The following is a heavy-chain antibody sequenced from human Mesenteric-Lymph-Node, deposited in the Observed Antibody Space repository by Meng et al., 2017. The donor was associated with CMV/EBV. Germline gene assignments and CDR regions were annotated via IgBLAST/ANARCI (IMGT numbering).Heavy chain of an antibody. CDR2: ISDNGGST. Sequence: GGSLRLSCAASGFTFSDYYMSWIRQAPGKGLEWVSYISDNGGSTYYADSVKGRFTISRDNAKNSLYLQMNSLRAEDTAVYYCARDLGSGSWDYYYGMDVWGQGTTVTVSS. CDR3: ARDLGSGSWDYYYGMDV. V-gene: IGHV3-11*04. J-gene: IGHJ6*02. CDR1: GFTFSDYY. D-gene: IGHD3-10*02.